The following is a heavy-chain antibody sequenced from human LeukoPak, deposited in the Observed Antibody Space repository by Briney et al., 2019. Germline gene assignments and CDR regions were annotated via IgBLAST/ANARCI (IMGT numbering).Heavy chain of an antibody. V-gene: IGHV4-34*01. J-gene: IGHJ6*02. CDR1: GGSFSGYY. D-gene: IGHD3-10*01. Sequence: SETLSLTCAVYGGSFSGYYWSWLRQPPGKGLEWIGEINHSGSTNYNPSLKSRVTISVDTSKNQFSLKLSSVTAADTAVYYCARDSITMVRGVITDYYYYYGMDVWGQGTTVTVSS. CDR3: ARDSITMVRGVITDYYYYYGMDV. CDR2: INHSGST.